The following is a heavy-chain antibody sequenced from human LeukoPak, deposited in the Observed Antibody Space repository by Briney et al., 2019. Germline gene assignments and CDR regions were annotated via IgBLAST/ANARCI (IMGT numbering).Heavy chain of an antibody. CDR3: ARVGFIVGYGMDV. Sequence: GGSLRLSCAASGFTFSSYWMHWVRQAPGKGLVWVSRLNSDGSTTTYADSMKGRFTISRDNSKNTLYLQMNRLRAEDTAVYYCARVGFIVGYGMDVWGQGTTVTVSS. V-gene: IGHV3-74*01. J-gene: IGHJ6*02. D-gene: IGHD2-21*01. CDR2: LNSDGSTT. CDR1: GFTFSSYW.